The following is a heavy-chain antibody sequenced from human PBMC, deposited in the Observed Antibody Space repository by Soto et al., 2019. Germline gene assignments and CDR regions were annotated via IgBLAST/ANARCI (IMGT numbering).Heavy chain of an antibody. V-gene: IGHV4-39*01. CDR2: IFYLGSS. Sequence: SETLSLTCTVSGDSIISSDFYWGWVRQPPXKGLEWIGSIFYLGSSYYNPSLKSRVTMSVDTSKNQFSLRLRSVTAADTALYFCARGPIGTTRLSYYYYGMDVWGQGTTVTVFS. CDR3: ARGPIGTTRLSYYYYGMDV. CDR1: GDSIISSDFY. D-gene: IGHD1-1*01. J-gene: IGHJ6*02.